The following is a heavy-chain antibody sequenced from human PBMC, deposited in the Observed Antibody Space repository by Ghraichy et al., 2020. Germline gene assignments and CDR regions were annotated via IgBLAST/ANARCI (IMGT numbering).Heavy chain of an antibody. Sequence: GGSLRLSCAASGFTFDDYATYWVRQAPGKGLEWVALINWAGSSTYYADSVKGRFSISRDQSKNSLYLQMNSLRAEDTALYYCAKGDTEWMAVGAIDYWGQGTLVTVSS. J-gene: IGHJ4*02. V-gene: IGHV3-43D*03. CDR2: INWAGSST. D-gene: IGHD6-19*01. CDR1: GFTFDDYA. CDR3: AKGDTEWMAVGAIDY.